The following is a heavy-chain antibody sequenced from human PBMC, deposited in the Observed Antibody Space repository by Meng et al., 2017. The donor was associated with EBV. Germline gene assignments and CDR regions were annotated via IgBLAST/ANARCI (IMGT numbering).Heavy chain of an antibody. CDR2: IIPIFGTA. V-gene: IGHV1-69*06. J-gene: IGHJ4*02. CDR3: ARAEIAAAGRLDY. Sequence: RVVWPGDEREKPRSLVKVSGKASGGTFSSYAISWVRQDPGQGLEWMGGIIPIFGTAKYAQKFQGRVTITADKSTSTAYMELSSLRSEDTAVYYCARAEIAAAGRLDYWGQGTLVTVSS. D-gene: IGHD6-13*01. CDR1: GGTFSSYA.